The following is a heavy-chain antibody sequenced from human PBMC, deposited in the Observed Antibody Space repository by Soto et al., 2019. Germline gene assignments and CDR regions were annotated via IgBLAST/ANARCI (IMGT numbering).Heavy chain of an antibody. D-gene: IGHD3-10*01. CDR3: ARGSGGSGSYYDRRNWFDP. J-gene: IGHJ5*02. CDR1: GGSFSGYY. V-gene: IGHV4-34*01. Sequence: SETLSLTCAFYGGSFSGYYWSWIRPPPGKGLEWIGEINHSGSTNYNPSLKSRVTISVDTSKNQFSLKLSSVTAADTAVYYCARGSGGSGSYYDRRNWFDPWGQGTLVTVS. CDR2: INHSGST.